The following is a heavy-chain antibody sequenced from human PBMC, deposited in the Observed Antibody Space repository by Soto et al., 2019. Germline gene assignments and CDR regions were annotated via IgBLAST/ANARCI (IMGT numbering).Heavy chain of an antibody. CDR2: IDDSENA. CDR1: GGSISSCNYS. V-gene: IGHV4-61*01. D-gene: IGHD2-15*01. Sequence: PSXTLYLACTVSGGSISSCNYSWSWIRQNPGKGRPAIGYIDDSENAKYNQSLKSRVTISVDKCKYQCSLKLSSVSAADTAVYYCARAGAATLSDFWGQGTLVTVSS. J-gene: IGHJ4*02. CDR3: ARAGAATLSDF.